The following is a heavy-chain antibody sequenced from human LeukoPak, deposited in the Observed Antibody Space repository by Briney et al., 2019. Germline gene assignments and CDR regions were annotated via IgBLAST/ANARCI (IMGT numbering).Heavy chain of an antibody. J-gene: IGHJ4*02. CDR3: ARGQGESDY. Sequence: PSETLSLTCAVYGGSFSGYYWSWIRQPPGMGLEWIGEINHSGSTNYNPSLKSRVTISVDTSKNQFSLKLSSVTAADTAVYYCARGQGESDYWGQGTLVTVSS. CDR2: INHSGST. D-gene: IGHD3-16*01. CDR1: GGSFSGYY. V-gene: IGHV4-34*01.